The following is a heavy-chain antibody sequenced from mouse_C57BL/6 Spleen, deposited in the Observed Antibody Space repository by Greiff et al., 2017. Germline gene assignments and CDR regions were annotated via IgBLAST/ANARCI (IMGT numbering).Heavy chain of an antibody. CDR1: GYTFTSYW. CDR2: INPSSGYT. D-gene: IGHD1-1*01. V-gene: IGHV1-7*01. CDR3: ARITTETPYYFDY. Sequence: VQLQQSGAELAKPGASVKLSCKASGYTFTSYWMHWVKQRPGQGLEWIGYINPSSGYTKYNQKFKDKATLTADKSSSTAYMELRSLTSEDSAVYFCARITTETPYYFDYWGQGTTLTVSS. J-gene: IGHJ2*01.